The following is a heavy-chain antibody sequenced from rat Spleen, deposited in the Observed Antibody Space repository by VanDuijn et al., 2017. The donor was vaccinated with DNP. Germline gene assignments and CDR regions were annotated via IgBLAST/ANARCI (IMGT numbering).Heavy chain of an antibody. CDR1: GFTFSNYV. CDR2: ISTGGGNT. Sequence: EVQLVESGGGLVQPGRSMKLSCAASGFTFSNYVMDWVRQAPKKGLEWVASISTGGGNTYYPDSVKGRFTISRDNAKSTLYLQMNSLRSEDTATYYGTRGGTTGFAYWGQGTLVTVSS. V-gene: IGHV5-25*01. J-gene: IGHJ3*01. CDR3: TRGGTTGFAY. D-gene: IGHD1-10*01.